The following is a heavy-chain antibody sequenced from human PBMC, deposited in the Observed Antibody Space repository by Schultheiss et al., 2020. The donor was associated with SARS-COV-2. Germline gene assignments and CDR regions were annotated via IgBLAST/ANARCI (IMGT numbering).Heavy chain of an antibody. CDR2: ISYDGSNK. CDR1: GFTFSSYG. D-gene: IGHD2-2*01. CDR3: AKDIGCSSTSCYYYYGMDV. Sequence: GGSLRLSCAASGFTFSSYGMHWVRQAPGKGLEWVAVISYDGSNKYYADSVKGRFTISRDNAKNSLYLQMNSLRAEDTALYYCAKDIGCSSTSCYYYYGMDVWGQGTTVTVSS. J-gene: IGHJ6*02. V-gene: IGHV3-30*19.